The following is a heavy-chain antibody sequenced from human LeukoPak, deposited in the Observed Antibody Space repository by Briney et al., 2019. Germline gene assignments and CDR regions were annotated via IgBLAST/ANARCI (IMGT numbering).Heavy chain of an antibody. CDR2: IYHSGST. D-gene: IGHD3-10*01. CDR1: GGSISSSSYY. Sequence: SETLSLTCTVSGGSISSSSYYWGWIRQPPGKGLEWIGYIYHSGSTYYNPSLKSRVTISVDRSKNQFSLKLSSVTAADTAVYYCARVSRITMVRGVIRPLGFDYRGQGTLVTVSS. V-gene: IGHV4-39*07. J-gene: IGHJ4*02. CDR3: ARVSRITMVRGVIRPLGFDY.